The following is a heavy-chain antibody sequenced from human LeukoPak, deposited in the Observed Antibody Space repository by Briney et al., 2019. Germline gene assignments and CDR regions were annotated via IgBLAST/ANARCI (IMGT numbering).Heavy chain of an antibody. CDR3: ARLRGAMTPVTSDFDY. CDR2: IYYSGST. CDR1: GGSISSGGYY. V-gene: IGHV4-31*03. D-gene: IGHD4-17*01. Sequence: SETLSLTCTVSGGSISSGGYYWSWIRQHPGKGLEWIGYIYYSGSTYYNPSLKSRLTIFVDTSKNQFSLDLSSVTAADTAVYYCARLRGAMTPVTSDFDYWGQGILVTVSS. J-gene: IGHJ4*02.